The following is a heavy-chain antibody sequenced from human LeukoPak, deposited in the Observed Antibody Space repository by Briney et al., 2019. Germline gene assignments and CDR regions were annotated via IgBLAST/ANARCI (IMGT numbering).Heavy chain of an antibody. V-gene: IGHV4-34*01. J-gene: IGHJ5*02. CDR3: ARSRADCSSTSCYSGPSNWFDP. D-gene: IGHD2-2*02. CDR2: INHSGST. CDR1: GGSFSGYY. Sequence: SETLSLTCAVYGGSFSGYYWSWIRQPPGKGLEWIGEINHSGSTNYNPSLKSRVTISVDTSKNQFSLKLSSVTAADTAVYYGARSRADCSSTSCYSGPSNWFDPWGQGTLVTVSS.